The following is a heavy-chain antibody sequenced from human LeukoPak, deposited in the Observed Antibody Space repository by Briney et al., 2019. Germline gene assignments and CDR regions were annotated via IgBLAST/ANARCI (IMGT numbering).Heavy chain of an antibody. D-gene: IGHD3/OR15-3a*01. CDR1: GYTFTGYY. J-gene: IGHJ5*02. CDR3: ASLGTVYPVGGPGYNCFDP. CDR2: INPNRGGT. Sequence: GASVKVSCKASGYTFTGYYMHWLRQAPGQGLDWMGWINPNRGGTNYAQKLQGRVTQNRDTPLSTPYMELSRLRSDDTAVYLCASLGTVYPVGGPGYNCFDPWGQGTLVTVSS. V-gene: IGHV1-2*02.